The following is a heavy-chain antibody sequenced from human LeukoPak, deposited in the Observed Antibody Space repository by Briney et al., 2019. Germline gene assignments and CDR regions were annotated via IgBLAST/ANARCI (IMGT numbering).Heavy chain of an antibody. CDR1: GGSISSGDYY. CDR3: ARGTEYYDSSGYYEWFDP. D-gene: IGHD3-22*01. V-gene: IGHV4-61*08. Sequence: SQTLSLTCTVSGGSISSGDYYWSWIRQPPGKGLEWIGYIYYSGSTNYNPSLKSRVTISVDTSKNQFSLKLSSVTAADTAVYYCARGTEYYDSSGYYEWFDPWGQGTLVTVSS. J-gene: IGHJ5*02. CDR2: IYYSGST.